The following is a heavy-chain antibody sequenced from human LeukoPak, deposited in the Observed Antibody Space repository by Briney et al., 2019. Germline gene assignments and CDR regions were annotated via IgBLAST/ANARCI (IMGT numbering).Heavy chain of an antibody. CDR1: GGSIICYY. D-gene: IGHD1-26*01. V-gene: IGHV4-59*13. CDR2: INYSGST. CDR3: ARVVGPTLNWFDP. Sequence: SETLSLTCTVSGGSIICYYWRWIPQPPGEGLEWIAYINYSGSTNYNPSLKSRVTISIDTSKNQFSLKVSSVTAADTAVYYCARVVGPTLNWFDPWGQGTLVTVSS. J-gene: IGHJ5*02.